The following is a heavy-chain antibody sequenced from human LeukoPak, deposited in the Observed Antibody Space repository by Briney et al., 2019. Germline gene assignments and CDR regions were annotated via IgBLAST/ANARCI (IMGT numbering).Heavy chain of an antibody. CDR1: GFTFGDYA. CDR2: IRSKAYGGTT. J-gene: IGHJ4*02. Sequence: PGGSLRLSCTASGFTFGDYAMSWVRQAPGKGLEWVGFIRSKAYGGTTEYAASVKGRFTISRDDSKSIAYLQMNSLKTEDTAVYYCTRDLSRGDYYDSSGYAYYFDYWGQGTLVTVSS. D-gene: IGHD3-22*01. V-gene: IGHV3-49*04. CDR3: TRDLSRGDYYDSSGYAYYFDY.